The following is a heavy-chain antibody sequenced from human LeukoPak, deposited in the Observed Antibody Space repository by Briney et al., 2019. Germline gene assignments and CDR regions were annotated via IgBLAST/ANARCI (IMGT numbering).Heavy chain of an antibody. CDR3: ARGGMAHIVATITSDWFDP. V-gene: IGHV3-30*02. D-gene: IGHD5-12*01. CDR1: GFTFSNYG. Sequence: PGGSLRLSCAASGFTFSNYGIHWVRQAPGKGLEWVTFMQYDGSDKFYADSVKGRFTISRDNSKNTVYLQMNSLRAEDTAVYYCARGGMAHIVATITSDWFDPWGQGTLVTVSS. CDR2: MQYDGSDK. J-gene: IGHJ5*02.